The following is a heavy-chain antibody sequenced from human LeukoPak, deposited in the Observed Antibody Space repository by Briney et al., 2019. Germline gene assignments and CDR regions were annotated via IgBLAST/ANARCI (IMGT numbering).Heavy chain of an antibody. CDR2: IYYSGST. Sequence: SETLSLTCTVSGGSISSSSYYWGCIRQPPGKGLECIGSIYYSGSTYYNPSLKSRVTISVDTSKHQFSLKLSSVTAADTAVYYCARIRSSGWDRTCFDYWGQGTLVTVSS. J-gene: IGHJ4*02. CDR3: ARIRSSGWDRTCFDY. D-gene: IGHD6-19*01. CDR1: GGSISSSSYY. V-gene: IGHV4-39*07.